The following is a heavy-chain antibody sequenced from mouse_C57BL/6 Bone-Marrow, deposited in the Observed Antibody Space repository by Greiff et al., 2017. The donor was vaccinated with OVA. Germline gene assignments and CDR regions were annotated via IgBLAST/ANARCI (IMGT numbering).Heavy chain of an antibody. CDR3: ASLDYYGSSYSWFAY. Sequence: EVMLVESGGGLVQPGGSLKLSCAASGFTFSDYYMSWVRQTPEKRLEWVAYISNGGGSTYYPDTVKGRFTISRDNAKNTLYLQMSRLKSEDTAMYYCASLDYYGSSYSWFAYWGQGTLVTVSA. V-gene: IGHV5-12*01. D-gene: IGHD1-1*01. J-gene: IGHJ3*01. CDR1: GFTFSDYY. CDR2: ISNGGGST.